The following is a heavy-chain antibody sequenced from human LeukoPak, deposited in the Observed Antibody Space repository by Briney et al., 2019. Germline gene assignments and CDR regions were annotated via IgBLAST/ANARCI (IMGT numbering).Heavy chain of an antibody. J-gene: IGHJ4*02. Sequence: GGSLRLSCAASGFTVSSNYMSWVRQAPGKGLEWVSVIYSGGSTYYADSVKGRFTISRDNSKSTLDLQMNSLRVEDTAVYFCAKRGLPGSTYYFDYWGQGTLVTVSS. CDR3: AKRGLPGSTYYFDY. D-gene: IGHD2-2*01. V-gene: IGHV3-66*01. CDR2: IYSGGST. CDR1: GFTVSSNY.